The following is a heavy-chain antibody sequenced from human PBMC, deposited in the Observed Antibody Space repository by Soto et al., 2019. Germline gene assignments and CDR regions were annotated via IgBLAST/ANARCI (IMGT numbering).Heavy chain of an antibody. CDR2: ISGSGGRT. J-gene: IGHJ2*01. V-gene: IGHV3-23*01. Sequence: EVQRLESGGGLVQPGGSLRLSCAASGFTFSSYAMTWVRQAPGKGPEWVSGISGSGGRTYYADSVKGRFTISRDTSKNTMYLQMKSMGAEDTAVYYCAKARGELPYWYFDLWGRGPLVTVSS. CDR1: GFTFSSYA. D-gene: IGHD1-26*01. CDR3: AKARGELPYWYFDL.